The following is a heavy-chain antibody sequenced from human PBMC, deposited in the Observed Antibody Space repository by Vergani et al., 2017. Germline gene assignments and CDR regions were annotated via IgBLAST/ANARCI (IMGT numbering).Heavy chain of an antibody. CDR3: AGEGGESYSGSYYELDY. J-gene: IGHJ4*02. D-gene: IGHD1-26*01. Sequence: QVQLVQSGAEVKKPGSSVKVSCKASGGTFSSYAISWVRRAPGQGLEWMGGIIPIFGTANYAQKFQGRVTITAAESTSTAYMGLSSLRSEDTAVYYCAGEGGESYSGSYYELDYWGQGTLVTVSS. CDR1: GGTFSSYA. CDR2: IIPIFGTA. V-gene: IGHV1-69*01.